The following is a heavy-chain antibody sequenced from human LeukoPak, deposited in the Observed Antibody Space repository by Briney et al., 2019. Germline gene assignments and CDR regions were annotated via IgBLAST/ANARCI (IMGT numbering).Heavy chain of an antibody. CDR2: ISGSGGST. J-gene: IGHJ6*03. CDR3: ARLAEDSSGYSYPPRYYYYMDV. V-gene: IGHV3-23*01. D-gene: IGHD3-22*01. Sequence: PGGSLRLSCAASGFTFSSYAMSWVRQAPGKGLEWVSAISGSGGSTYYADSVKGRFTISRDNSKNTLYLQMNSLRAEDTAVYYCARLAEDSSGYSYPPRYYYYMDVWGKGTTVTVSS. CDR1: GFTFSSYA.